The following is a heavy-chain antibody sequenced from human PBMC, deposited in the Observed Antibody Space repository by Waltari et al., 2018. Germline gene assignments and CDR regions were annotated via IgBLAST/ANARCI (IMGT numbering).Heavy chain of an antibody. J-gene: IGHJ4*02. D-gene: IGHD5-12*01. CDR2: IYTSGST. CDR3: ARPGRDGYNWGFDY. Sequence: QVQLQESGPGLVKPSQTLSLTCTVSGGSISSGSYYWSWIRQPAGKGLEWIGYIYTSGSTNYNPSLKSRVTISVDTSKNQFSLKLSSVTAADTAVYYCARPGRDGYNWGFDYWGQGTLVTVSS. CDR1: GGSISSGSYY. V-gene: IGHV4-61*09.